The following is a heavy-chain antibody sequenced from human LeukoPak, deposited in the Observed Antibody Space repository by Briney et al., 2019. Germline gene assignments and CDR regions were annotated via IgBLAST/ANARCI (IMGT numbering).Heavy chain of an antibody. CDR3: ARGKGYSNWFDP. CDR2: IYYSGST. V-gene: IGHV4-30-4*08. D-gene: IGHD6-13*01. CDR1: GGSISSGDYY. J-gene: IGHJ5*02. Sequence: SQTLSLTCTVSGGSISSGDYYWSWIRQPPGKGLEWIGYIYYSGSTYYNPPLKSRVTISVDTSKNQFSLKLSSVTAADTAVYYCARGKGYSNWFDPWGQGTLVTVSS.